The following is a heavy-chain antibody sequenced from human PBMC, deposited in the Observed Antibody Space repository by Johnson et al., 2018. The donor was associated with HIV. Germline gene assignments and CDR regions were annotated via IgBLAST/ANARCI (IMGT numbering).Heavy chain of an antibody. CDR1: GFTLSHYW. CDR2: INQDGSES. V-gene: IGHV3-7*05. Sequence: EQLVESGGGLVQPGGSLRLSCVPSGFTLSHYWMSWVRQSPGKGLEWVANINQDGSESYYVDSVKGRFTISRDNAKKSLYLQMSSRRGEDTAIYYCARKVDAFDIWGQGTMVIVSS. J-gene: IGHJ3*02. CDR3: ARKVDAFDI.